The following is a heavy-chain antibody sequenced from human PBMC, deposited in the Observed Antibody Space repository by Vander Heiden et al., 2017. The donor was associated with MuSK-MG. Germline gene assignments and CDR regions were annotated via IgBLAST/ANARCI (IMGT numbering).Heavy chain of an antibody. CDR2: ISGSGGST. J-gene: IGHJ3*02. V-gene: IGHV3-23*01. CDR1: GSTFGSYA. Sequence: VQPLESGGCLVQPGGSLRLFCAASGSTFGSYAMSWVRKAPGKGLGGVSAISGSGGSTYYADAVKGRFTISRDNSRHTLYLQMNRMRAEETAVYYYAKPCGGARYDAFDIWCQGTMVTVSS. CDR3: AKPCGGARYDAFDI. D-gene: IGHD1-26*01.